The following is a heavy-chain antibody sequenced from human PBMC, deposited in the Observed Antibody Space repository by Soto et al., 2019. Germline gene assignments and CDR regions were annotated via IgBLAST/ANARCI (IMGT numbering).Heavy chain of an antibody. CDR2: IYYSGST. CDR3: ARVIAVHYYYGMDV. V-gene: IGHV4-59*01. J-gene: IGHJ6*02. Sequence: QVQLQESGPGLVKPSETLSLTCTVSGGSISSYYWSWIRQPPGKGLEWIGYIYYSGSTNYNPSLMSRDTISVDTSKNQFSLKLSSVTAADTDVYYCARVIAVHYYYGMDVWGQGTTVTVSS. D-gene: IGHD6-19*01. CDR1: GGSISSYY.